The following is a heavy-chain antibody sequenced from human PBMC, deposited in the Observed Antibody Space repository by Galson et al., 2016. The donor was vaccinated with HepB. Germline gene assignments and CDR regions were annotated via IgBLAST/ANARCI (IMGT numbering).Heavy chain of an antibody. CDR3: AVRYSSIWYFQH. J-gene: IGHJ1*01. Sequence: SLRLSCAVSGFTFSSFSMNWVRQAPGKGLERVSAMSDSGGSTYYADSVKGRFTISRDNSKNTLYLQMNSLGAEDTAIYYCAVRYSSIWYFQHWGRGTLVSVSS. CDR2: MSDSGGST. V-gene: IGHV3-23*01. D-gene: IGHD6-13*01. CDR1: GFTFSSFS.